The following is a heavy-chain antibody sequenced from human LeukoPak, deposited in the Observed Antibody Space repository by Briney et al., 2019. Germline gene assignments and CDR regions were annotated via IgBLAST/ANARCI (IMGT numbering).Heavy chain of an antibody. CDR2: ISSGSSGTI. D-gene: IGHD4-17*01. Sequence: PGGSLRLSCAASGFIFSSYSVNWVRQAPGKGLERISYISSGSSGTIYYADSVRGRFTVSRDNGKNTLYLQMNSLRAEDTAVYYCARDTYDDYVPLDYWGQGTLVTVSS. J-gene: IGHJ4*02. CDR3: ARDTYDDYVPLDY. CDR1: GFIFSSYS. V-gene: IGHV3-48*01.